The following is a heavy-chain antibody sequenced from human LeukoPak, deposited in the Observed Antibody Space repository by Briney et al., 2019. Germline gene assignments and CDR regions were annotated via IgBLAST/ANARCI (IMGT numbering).Heavy chain of an antibody. Sequence: SQTLSLTCAVPVGSISSGGYSWSSIRQPPGKGLEWIGYIYHSGSTYYNQSLQSRVTISVDRSKNQFSLKLSSVTAADTAVYYCARGVIYGAFDIWGQGTMVTVSS. CDR3: ARGVIYGAFDI. D-gene: IGHD3-10*01. J-gene: IGHJ3*02. CDR2: IYHSGST. CDR1: VGSISSGGYS. V-gene: IGHV4-30-2*01.